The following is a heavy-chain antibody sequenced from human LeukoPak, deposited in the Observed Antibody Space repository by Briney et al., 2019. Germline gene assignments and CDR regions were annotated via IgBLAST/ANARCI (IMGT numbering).Heavy chain of an antibody. CDR2: IQHDGSDK. D-gene: IGHD1-7*01. J-gene: IGHJ6*03. CDR1: GFIFSDYW. CDR3: ARAMSYNWNYLRSPPDYYMDV. V-gene: IGHV3-7*01. Sequence: PGGSLRLSCAASGFIFSDYWMTWVRQAPGKGLEWVANIQHDGSDKYYVDSVKGRFTISRDNAKNSLYLQMNNLRVEDTAVYYCARAMSYNWNYLRSPPDYYMDVWGKGTTVTVSS.